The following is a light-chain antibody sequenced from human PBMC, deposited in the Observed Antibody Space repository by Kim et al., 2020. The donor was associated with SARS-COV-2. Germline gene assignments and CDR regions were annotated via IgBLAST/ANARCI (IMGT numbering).Light chain of an antibody. J-gene: IGKJ4*01. Sequence: DIVMTQSPDSLAVSLGERATINCKSSQSVLYSSNNKNYLAWYQQKPGQPPKLLIYWASTRESGVPDRFSGSGSGTDFTLTISSLQAEDVAVYYGQQYYSTPPTFGGGTKLEI. CDR2: WAS. CDR1: QSVLYSSNNKNY. V-gene: IGKV4-1*01. CDR3: QQYYSTPPT.